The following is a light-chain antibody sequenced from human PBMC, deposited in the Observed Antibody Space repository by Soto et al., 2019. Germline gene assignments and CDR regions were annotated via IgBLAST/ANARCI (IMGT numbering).Light chain of an antibody. V-gene: IGLV2-14*03. CDR3: SSYSFSTAYL. J-gene: IGLJ1*01. CDR2: EVS. Sequence: QSVLTQPASVSGSPGHSITISCTVTNGHVGGYEYVSWYQIHPGKAPKLILFEVSNRPSGVSYRFSGSKSGNTASLTISGLQTEDEADYFCSSYSFSTAYLFGTGTKVTVL. CDR1: NGHVGGYEY.